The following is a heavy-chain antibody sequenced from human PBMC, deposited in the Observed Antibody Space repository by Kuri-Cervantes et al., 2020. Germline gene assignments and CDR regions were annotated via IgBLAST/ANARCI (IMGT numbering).Heavy chain of an antibody. J-gene: IGHJ4*02. D-gene: IGHD3-22*01. Sequence: SETLSLTCTVSGGSISSYYWSWIRQPAGKGLEWIGRIYTSGSTYYKPSLKSRVTMSVDTSKNQFTLKLNSVTAADTAVYYWAREVDSSQNGADYWGQGTLVTVSS. CDR1: GGSISSYY. V-gene: IGHV4-4*07. CDR2: IYTSGST. CDR3: AREVDSSQNGADY.